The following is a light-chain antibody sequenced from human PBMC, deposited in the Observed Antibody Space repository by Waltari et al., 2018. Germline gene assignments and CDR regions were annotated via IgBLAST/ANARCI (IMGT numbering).Light chain of an antibody. CDR1: SRDVGGYNH. J-gene: IGLJ1*01. Sequence: QSALTPPSSVSGSPGPSTTLPCPGTSRDVGGYNHVPWYQPIPGKAPKLMIFDVTNRPSGVSNRFSGSKSGNTASLTISGLQAEDEADYYCSSYTSSSVYVFGTGTKVTVL. CDR3: SSYTSSSVYV. CDR2: DVT. V-gene: IGLV2-14*03.